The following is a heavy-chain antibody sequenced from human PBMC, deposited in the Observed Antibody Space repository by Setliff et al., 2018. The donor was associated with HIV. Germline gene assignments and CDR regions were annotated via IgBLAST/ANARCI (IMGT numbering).Heavy chain of an antibody. CDR3: ASGSGGHYNSGDWYFDR. J-gene: IGHJ2*01. CDR1: GGSISSGGYY. D-gene: IGHD3-10*01. V-gene: IGHV4-31*03. CDR2: IYYSGST. Sequence: PSETLSLTCTVSGGSISSGGYYWSWIRQHPGKGLEWIGYIYYSGSTYFNPSLKSRVAISVATSENQFSLILNSVTAADTAVYYCASGSGGHYNSGDWYFDRWGRGTLVTVSS.